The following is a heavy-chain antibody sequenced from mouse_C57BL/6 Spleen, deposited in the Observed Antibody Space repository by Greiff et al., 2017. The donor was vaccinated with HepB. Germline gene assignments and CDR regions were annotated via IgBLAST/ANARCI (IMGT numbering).Heavy chain of an antibody. V-gene: IGHV1-39*01. CDR1: GYSFTDYN. CDR2: INPNYGTT. D-gene: IGHD2-2*01. CDR3: ARSGRLPLYFDY. Sequence: VHVKQSGPELVKPGASVKISCKASGYSFTDYNMNWVKQSNGKSLEWIGVINPNYGTTSYNQKFKGKATLTVDQSSSTAYMQLNSLTSEDSAVYYGARSGRLPLYFDYWGQGTTLTVSS. J-gene: IGHJ2*01.